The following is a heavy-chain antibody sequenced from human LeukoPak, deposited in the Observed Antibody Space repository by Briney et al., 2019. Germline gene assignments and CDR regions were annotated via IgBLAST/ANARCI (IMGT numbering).Heavy chain of an antibody. Sequence: PGGSLRLSCAASGFTFSSYWMHWVRQAPGKGLVWVSRINSDGSSTSYADSVKGRFTISRDNAKSSLYPQMNDLSAEDTAVYCCVRHGDTDSCLANWGQGTLVTVSS. CDR2: INSDGSST. CDR3: VRHGDTDSCLAN. CDR1: GFTFSSYW. J-gene: IGHJ4*02. D-gene: IGHD2-2*01. V-gene: IGHV3-74*01.